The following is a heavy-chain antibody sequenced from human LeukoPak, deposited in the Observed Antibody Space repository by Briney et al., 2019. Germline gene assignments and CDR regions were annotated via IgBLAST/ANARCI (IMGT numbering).Heavy chain of an antibody. J-gene: IGHJ4*02. CDR3: AKRDSSGSLPRLFDY. D-gene: IGHD6-19*01. V-gene: IGHV3-33*05. CDR2: ISYDGSNK. CDR1: GFTFSSYG. Sequence: GGSLRLSCAASGFTFSSYGMHWVRQAPGKGLEWVAVISYDGSNKYYADSVKGRFTISRDNSKNTLYLQMNSLRAEDTAVYYCAKRDSSGSLPRLFDYWGQGTLVTVSS.